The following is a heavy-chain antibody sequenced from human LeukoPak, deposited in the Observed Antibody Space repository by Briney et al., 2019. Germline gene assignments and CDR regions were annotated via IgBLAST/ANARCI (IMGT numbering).Heavy chain of an antibody. J-gene: IGHJ6*03. Sequence: ASVKVSCKASGYTFTGYYMHWVRQAPGQGLEWMGWINPNSGGTNYAQKFQGRVTMTRDTSISTAYMELSRLRSDDTAVYYCARGNYYYDSSGQARYYYMDVWGKGTTVTMSS. D-gene: IGHD3-22*01. CDR2: INPNSGGT. CDR1: GYTFTGYY. V-gene: IGHV1-2*02. CDR3: ARGNYYYDSSGQARYYYMDV.